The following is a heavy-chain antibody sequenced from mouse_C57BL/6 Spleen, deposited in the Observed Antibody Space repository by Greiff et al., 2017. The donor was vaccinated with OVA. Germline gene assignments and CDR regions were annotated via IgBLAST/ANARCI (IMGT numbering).Heavy chain of an antibody. CDR1: GYTFTSYW. Sequence: QVQLQQPGAELVKPGASVKLSCKASGYTFTSYWMQWVKQRPGQGLEWIGEIDPSDSYTNYNQKFKGQATLTVDTSSSTAYMQLSSLTSEDSAVYYCAYYYYGGDYYAMDYWGQGTSVTVSS. J-gene: IGHJ4*01. CDR3: AYYYYGGDYYAMDY. V-gene: IGHV1-50*01. CDR2: IDPSDSYT. D-gene: IGHD1-1*01.